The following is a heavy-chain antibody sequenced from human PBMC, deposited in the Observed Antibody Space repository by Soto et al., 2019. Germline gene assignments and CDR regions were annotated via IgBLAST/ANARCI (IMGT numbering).Heavy chain of an antibody. CDR3: AKAPAGDY. Sequence: EVQLLESGGNMVQPGGSLRLSCAASGFTFSSYAMSWVRQAPGKGLEWVSAITGSGGSTYYADSVKGRFTISRDNSKNTLYLQLNSLRGEDTAVYYSAKAPAGDYWGQGTLVTVSS. CDR2: ITGSGGST. V-gene: IGHV3-23*01. J-gene: IGHJ4*02. CDR1: GFTFSSYA. D-gene: IGHD3-10*01.